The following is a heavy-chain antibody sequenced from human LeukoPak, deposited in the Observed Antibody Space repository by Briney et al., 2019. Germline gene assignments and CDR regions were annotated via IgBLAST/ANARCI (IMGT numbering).Heavy chain of an antibody. Sequence: GGSLRLSCAASGFTFSMYEMHWVRQPTGKGLEWVSVIGVTGDTYYSASVKGRFLISRESDKNSVDLQMNSLSPGDTAVYYCARLSITMRHWDVWGQGTSVTVSS. CDR3: ARLSITMRHWDV. J-gene: IGHJ6*02. CDR2: IGVTGDT. V-gene: IGHV3-13*01. CDR1: GFTFSMYE. D-gene: IGHD3-22*01.